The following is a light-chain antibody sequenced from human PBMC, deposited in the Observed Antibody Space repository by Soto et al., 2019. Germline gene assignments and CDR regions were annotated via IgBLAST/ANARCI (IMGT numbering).Light chain of an antibody. CDR3: QTWGTGIPWV. V-gene: IGLV4-69*01. Sequence: QPVLTQSPSASASLGASVKLTCTLSSGHSSYAIAWHQQQPEKGPRYLMKLNSDGSHSKGDGIPDRFSGSSSGAERYLTISSLQSDDEAEYYCQTWGTGIPWVFGGGTKLTVL. J-gene: IGLJ3*02. CDR2: LNSDGSH. CDR1: SGHSSYA.